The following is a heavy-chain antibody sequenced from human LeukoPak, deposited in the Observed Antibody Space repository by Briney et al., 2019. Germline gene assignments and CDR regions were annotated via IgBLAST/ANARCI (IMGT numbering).Heavy chain of an antibody. CDR1: GFTFSSYT. Sequence: GGSLRLSCAASGFTFSSYTMRWVRQAPGKGLEWVSAISGSGGSTYYTDSVKGRFTISRDNSKNTLYLQMNSLRADDTVLYYCAKGLLLWFGEPGGFDYWGQGTLVTVSS. V-gene: IGHV3-23*01. CDR3: AKGLLLWFGEPGGFDY. D-gene: IGHD3-10*01. J-gene: IGHJ4*02. CDR2: ISGSGGST.